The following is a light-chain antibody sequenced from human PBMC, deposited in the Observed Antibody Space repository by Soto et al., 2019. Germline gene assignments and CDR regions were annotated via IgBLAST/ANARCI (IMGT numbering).Light chain of an antibody. CDR3: QQYGISPMT. CDR2: GAS. CDR1: QSVSSSY. Sequence: EIVLTQSPGTLSLSPGERATLSCRASQSVSSSYLAWYQQKPGQAPRXLIHGASSRATGIPDRFSGSGSGTEFTLTLSRMETEDFAVYYGQQYGISPMTFGQWTRLEIK. V-gene: IGKV3-20*01. J-gene: IGKJ5*01.